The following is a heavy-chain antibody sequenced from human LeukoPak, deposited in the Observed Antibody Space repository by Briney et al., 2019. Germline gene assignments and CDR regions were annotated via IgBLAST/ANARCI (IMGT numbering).Heavy chain of an antibody. V-gene: IGHV3-11*04. CDR2: ISSSGSIL. CDR3: ARDSSNSYDY. J-gene: IGHJ4*02. D-gene: IGHD1-1*01. Sequence: GGSLRLPCAASGFTFSHYYMSWIRQAPGKGLEWVSYISSSGSILYYADSVKGRFTISRDNAKNSLYLQMISLRAEDTAVYYCARDSSNSYDYWGQGTLVTVSS. CDR1: GFTFSHYY.